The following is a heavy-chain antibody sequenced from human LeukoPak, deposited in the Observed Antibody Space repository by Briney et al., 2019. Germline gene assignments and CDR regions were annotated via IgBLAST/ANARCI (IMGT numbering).Heavy chain of an antibody. Sequence: GGSLRLSCAASGFTFISYEMNWVRQAPGKGLEWVSYISESGSSVLYADSVKGRFTISRDNAKNSLYLQMNSLRAEDTAVYYCASSPGYSSGWRDYWGQGTLVTVSS. D-gene: IGHD6-19*01. J-gene: IGHJ4*02. CDR2: ISESGSSV. CDR3: ASSPGYSSGWRDY. V-gene: IGHV3-48*03. CDR1: GFTFISYE.